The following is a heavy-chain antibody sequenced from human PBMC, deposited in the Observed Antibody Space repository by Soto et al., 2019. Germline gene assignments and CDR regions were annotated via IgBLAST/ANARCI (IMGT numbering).Heavy chain of an antibody. Sequence: SVKVSCKASGGTFSSYAISWVRQAPGQGLEWMGGTFPMFGKANYAQKFQGRVTISADKSTSTAYMELSSLTSEDTAVYYCATVDISTWIDGMDVWGQGTTVTVS. D-gene: IGHD6-13*01. V-gene: IGHV1-69*06. CDR2: TFPMFGKA. CDR1: GGTFSSYA. CDR3: ATVDISTWIDGMDV. J-gene: IGHJ6*02.